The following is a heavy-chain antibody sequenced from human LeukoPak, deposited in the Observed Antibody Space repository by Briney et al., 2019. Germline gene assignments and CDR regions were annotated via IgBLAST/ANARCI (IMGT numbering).Heavy chain of an antibody. D-gene: IGHD3-3*01. CDR3: ASSNTANDFWSGPTIDY. CDR1: GGTFSSYA. J-gene: IGHJ4*02. CDR2: IIPIFGTA. Sequence: SVKVSCKASGGTFSSYAISWVRQATGQGLEWMGGIIPIFGTANYAQKFQGRVTITADESTSTAYMELSSLRSEDTAVYYCASSNTANDFWSGPTIDYWGQGTLVTVSS. V-gene: IGHV1-69*13.